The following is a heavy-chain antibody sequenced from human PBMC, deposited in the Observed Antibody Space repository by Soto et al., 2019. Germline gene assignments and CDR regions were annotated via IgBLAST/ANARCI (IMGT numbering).Heavy chain of an antibody. V-gene: IGHV1-69*01. CDR3: ARGDVEMATILGFGWFDP. Sequence: QVQLVQSGAEVKKPGSSVKVSCKASGGTFSSYAISWVRQAPGQGLEWMGGIIPIFGTANYAQKFQGRVTITADESTSTAYMGLSSLRSEDTAVYYCARGDVEMATILGFGWFDPWGQGTLVTVSS. CDR1: GGTFSSYA. D-gene: IGHD3-10*01. CDR2: IIPIFGTA. J-gene: IGHJ5*02.